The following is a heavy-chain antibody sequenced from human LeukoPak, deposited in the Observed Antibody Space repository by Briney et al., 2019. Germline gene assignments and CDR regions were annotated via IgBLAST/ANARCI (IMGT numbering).Heavy chain of an antibody. CDR2: IYTSGST. CDR3: ARDRWYSSSWHNDY. D-gene: IGHD6-13*01. Sequence: SETLSLTCTVSGGSISSYYWSWIRQPAGKGLEWIGRIYTSGSTNYNPSLKSRVTMSVDTSKNQFSLKLSSVTAADTAVYYCARDRWYSSSWHNDYWGQGTLVTVSS. V-gene: IGHV4-4*07. CDR1: GGSISSYY. J-gene: IGHJ4*02.